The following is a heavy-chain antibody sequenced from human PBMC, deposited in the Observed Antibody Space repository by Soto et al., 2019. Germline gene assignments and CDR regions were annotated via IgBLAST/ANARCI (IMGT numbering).Heavy chain of an antibody. Sequence: SETLSLTCTISGGSVTNSSYYWGWIRQSPGKGLEWIGSVYYRGRSYSKSSVKSRVTISVDTSKNRFSLSLNSVTASDTAVYFCVSQRTTVPTQAYFDYWGPGALVTVSS. V-gene: IGHV4-39*01. CDR1: GGSVTNSSYY. CDR2: VYYRGRS. D-gene: IGHD4-17*01. CDR3: VSQRTTVPTQAYFDY. J-gene: IGHJ4*02.